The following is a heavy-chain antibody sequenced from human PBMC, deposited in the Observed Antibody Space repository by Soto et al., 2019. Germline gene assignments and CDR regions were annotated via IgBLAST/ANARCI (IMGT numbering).Heavy chain of an antibody. CDR2: IKHDGSEK. D-gene: IGHD3-22*01. V-gene: IGHV3-7*01. J-gene: IGHJ6*03. CDR1: GFTFSSYW. Sequence: EVQLVESGGGLVQPGGSLRLSCAASGFTFSSYWMTRVRQAPGKGLEWVANIKHDGSEKQYVDSVKGRFTISRDNAKNARYLQMNSLRAEDTAVYCCADSGSYTDGWGKGTTVIVSS. CDR3: ADSGSYTDG.